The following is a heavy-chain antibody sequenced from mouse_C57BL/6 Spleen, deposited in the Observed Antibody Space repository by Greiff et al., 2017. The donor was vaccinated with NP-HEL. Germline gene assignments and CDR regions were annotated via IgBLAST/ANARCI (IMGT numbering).Heavy chain of an antibody. CDR3: ARSAIYYGNYED. J-gene: IGHJ3*01. Sequence: QVQLQQPGTELVKPGASVKLSCKASGYTFTSYWMHWVKQRPGQGLEWIGNINPSNGGTNYNEKVKSKATLTVDKSSSTAYMQLSSLTSEDSAVYYCARSAIYYGNYEDWGQGTLVTVSA. CDR1: GYTFTSYW. D-gene: IGHD2-1*01. CDR2: INPSNGGT. V-gene: IGHV1-53*01.